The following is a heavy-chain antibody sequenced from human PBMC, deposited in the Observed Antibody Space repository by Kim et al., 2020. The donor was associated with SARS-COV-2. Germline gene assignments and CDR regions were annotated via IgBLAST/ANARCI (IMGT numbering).Heavy chain of an antibody. J-gene: IGHJ4*02. CDR2: IYYSGST. D-gene: IGHD3-22*01. CDR1: GGSISSYY. V-gene: IGHV4-59*08. Sequence: SETLYLTCTVSGGSISSYYWSWIRQPPGKGLEWIGYIYYSGSTNYNPSLKSRVTISVDTSKNQFSLKLSSVTAADTAVYYCARQPDYYDSSGPTEWGQGTLVTVSS. CDR3: ARQPDYYDSSGPTE.